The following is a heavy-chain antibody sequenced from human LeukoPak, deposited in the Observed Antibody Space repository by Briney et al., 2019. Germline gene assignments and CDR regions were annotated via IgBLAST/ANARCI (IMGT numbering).Heavy chain of an antibody. CDR1: GGSISSGSYY. CDR2: IYTSGST. Sequence: PSQTLSLTCTVSGGSISSGSYYWSWIRQPAGKGLEWIGRIYTSGSTNYNPSLKSRVTISVDTSKNQFSLKLSSVTAADTAVYYCARLEYGSGSYFIDYWGQGTLVTVSS. D-gene: IGHD3-10*01. CDR3: ARLEYGSGSYFIDY. V-gene: IGHV4-61*02. J-gene: IGHJ4*02.